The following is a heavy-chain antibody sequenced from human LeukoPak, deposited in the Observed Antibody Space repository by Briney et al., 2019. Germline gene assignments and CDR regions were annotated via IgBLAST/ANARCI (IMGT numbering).Heavy chain of an antibody. D-gene: IGHD3-9*01. CDR1: GGSISNSNYY. Sequence: SETLSLTCTVSGGSISNSNYYRGWIRQPPGKGLEWIGSIYYSGSTYYNPSLESRLTISVDTSKSQFSLKLSSVTAADTAVYYCARTGILTGYSPEIWGQGTMVTVSS. J-gene: IGHJ3*02. CDR3: ARTGILTGYSPEI. CDR2: IYYSGST. V-gene: IGHV4-39*07.